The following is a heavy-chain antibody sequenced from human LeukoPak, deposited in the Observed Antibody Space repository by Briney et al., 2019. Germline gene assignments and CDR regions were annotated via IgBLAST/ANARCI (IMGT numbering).Heavy chain of an antibody. CDR3: ARTSPITMVRGPGWFDP. V-gene: IGHV1-2*02. D-gene: IGHD3-10*01. J-gene: IGHJ5*02. CDR1: GYTFTGYY. Sequence: ASVKVSCKASGYTFTGYYMHWGRQAPGQGLGWMGWINPNSGGTNYAQKFQGRVTMTRDTSISTAYMELSRLRSDDTAVYYCARTSPITMVRGPGWFDPWGQGTLVTVSS. CDR2: INPNSGGT.